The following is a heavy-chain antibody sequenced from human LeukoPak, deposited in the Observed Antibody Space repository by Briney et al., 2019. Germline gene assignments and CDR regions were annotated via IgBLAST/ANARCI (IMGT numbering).Heavy chain of an antibody. J-gene: IGHJ4*02. D-gene: IGHD3-3*01. Sequence: SGTLSLICGVSGGSISSTNWWTWVRQPPGKGLEWIGEVHLDGRTNYNPSLESRLTMSVDFSENHISLKLTSVTAADTAVYYCAREGGFYRPPDYSGQGTLVTVSS. CDR1: GGSISSTNW. CDR2: VHLDGRT. CDR3: AREGGFYRPPDY. V-gene: IGHV4-4*02.